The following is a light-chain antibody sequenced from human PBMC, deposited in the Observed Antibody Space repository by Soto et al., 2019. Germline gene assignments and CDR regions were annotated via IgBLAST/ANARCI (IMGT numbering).Light chain of an antibody. CDR2: DAS. Sequence: EIVLTQSPATLSLSPGERATLSCRASQSVNSYLAWYQQKPGQAPRLLISDASNRATGIPARFSGSGSGTDFSLTISSLEPEDFAVYYCQQRSNWHPITFGQGTRLEIK. CDR1: QSVNSY. J-gene: IGKJ5*01. CDR3: QQRSNWHPIT. V-gene: IGKV3-11*01.